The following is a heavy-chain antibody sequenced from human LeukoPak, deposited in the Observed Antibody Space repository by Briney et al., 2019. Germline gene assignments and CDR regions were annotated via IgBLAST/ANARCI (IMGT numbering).Heavy chain of an antibody. Sequence: GGSLRLSCAASGFTFSSYAMHWVRQAPGKGLEWVAVMSYDGSNKYYADSVKGRFTISRDNSKNTLYLQMNSLRAEDTAVYYCAKSLRYFDWLLWYWGQGTLVTVSS. CDR1: GFTFSSYA. D-gene: IGHD3-9*01. CDR2: MSYDGSNK. CDR3: AKSLRYFDWLLWY. V-gene: IGHV3-30*04. J-gene: IGHJ4*02.